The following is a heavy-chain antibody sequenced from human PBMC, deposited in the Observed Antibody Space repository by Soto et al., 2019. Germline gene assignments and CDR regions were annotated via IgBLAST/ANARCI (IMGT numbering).Heavy chain of an antibody. CDR1: GGSISSGGYY. D-gene: IGHD5-12*01. CDR2: IYYSGST. Sequence: PSETLSLTCTVSGGSISSGGYYWSWIRQHPGKGLEWIGYIYYSGSTYYNPSLKSRVTISVDTSKNQFSLKLSSVTAADTAVYYCARSRRSDGYNFDYWGQGTLVTVSS. CDR3: ARSRRSDGYNFDY. J-gene: IGHJ4*02. V-gene: IGHV4-31*03.